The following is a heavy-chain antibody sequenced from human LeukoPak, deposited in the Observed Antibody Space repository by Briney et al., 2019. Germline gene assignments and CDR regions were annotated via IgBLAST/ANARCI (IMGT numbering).Heavy chain of an antibody. V-gene: IGHV4-34*01. Sequence: SETLSLTSAVYGGSFSGYYWSWIRQPPGKGLEWIGEINHSGSTNYNPSLKSRVTISVDTSKNQFSLKLSSVTAADTAVYYCARDRDIVVVPAALPYYGMDVWGKGTTVTVSS. CDR1: GGSFSGYY. D-gene: IGHD2-2*01. J-gene: IGHJ6*04. CDR3: ARDRDIVVVPAALPYYGMDV. CDR2: INHSGST.